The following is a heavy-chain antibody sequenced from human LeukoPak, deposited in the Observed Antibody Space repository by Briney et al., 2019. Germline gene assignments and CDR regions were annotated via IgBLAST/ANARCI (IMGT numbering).Heavy chain of an antibody. J-gene: IGHJ3*02. V-gene: IGHV1-24*01. CDR1: GYTLTELS. CDR3: ATMGVRGVIISDAFDI. Sequence: ASVKVSCKVSGYTLTELSMHWVRQAPGKGLEWMGGFDPEDGETIYAQKFQGRVTMTEDTSTDTAYMEPSSLRSEDTAVYYCATMGVRGVIISDAFDIWGQGTMVTVSS. D-gene: IGHD3-10*01. CDR2: FDPEDGET.